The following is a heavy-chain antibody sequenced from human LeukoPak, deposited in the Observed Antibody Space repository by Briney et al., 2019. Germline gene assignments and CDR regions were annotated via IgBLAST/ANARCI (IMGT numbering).Heavy chain of an antibody. D-gene: IGHD5-18*01. CDR2: ISSSSSYI. CDR1: GFTFSSYS. V-gene: IGHV3-21*01. J-gene: IGHJ6*02. Sequence: GGSLRLSCAASGFTFSSYSMNWVRQAPGKGLEWVSSISSSSSYIYYADSVKGRFTISRDNAKNSLYLQMNSLRAEDTAVYYCARDWRVQLVTYYYYGMDVWGQGTTVTVSS. CDR3: ARDWRVQLVTYYYYGMDV.